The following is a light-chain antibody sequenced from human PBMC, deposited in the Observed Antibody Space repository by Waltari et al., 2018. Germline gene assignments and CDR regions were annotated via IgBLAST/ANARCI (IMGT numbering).Light chain of an antibody. Sequence: SYELTQPPSVSVSLGQTARITCSGDALSNKYAYWYQQKSGQAPVLVVYEDINRPTGNPGRFAGSSSGTTATLTISGAHVDDEADYYCYSTDFSGHDRVFGGGTKLTIL. CDR3: YSTDFSGHDRV. J-gene: IGLJ3*02. CDR1: ALSNKY. V-gene: IGLV3-10*01. CDR2: EDI.